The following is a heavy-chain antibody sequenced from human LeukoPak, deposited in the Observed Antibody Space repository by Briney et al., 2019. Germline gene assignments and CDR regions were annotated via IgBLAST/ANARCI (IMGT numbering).Heavy chain of an antibody. CDR1: GFTFSSYA. V-gene: IGHV3-23*01. CDR3: AKPPITGTPPHFDY. D-gene: IGHD1/OR15-1a*01. J-gene: IGHJ4*02. Sequence: GGSLRLSRAASGFTFSSYAMSWVRQAPGKGLEWVSLISGSGGSTYYADSVKGRFTISRDNSKNTLYLQMNGLRAEDTAVYYCAKPPITGTPPHFDYWGQGTLVTVSS. CDR2: ISGSGGST.